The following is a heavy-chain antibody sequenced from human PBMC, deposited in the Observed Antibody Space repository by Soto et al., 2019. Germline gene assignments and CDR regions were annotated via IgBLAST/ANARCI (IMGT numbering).Heavy chain of an antibody. Sequence: SETLSLTCAVYGGSFSGYYWSWIRQPPGKGLEWIGEINHSGSTNYNPSLKSRVTISVDTSKNQFSLKLSSVTAADTAVYYCASFRAAGDSTSSYNYSYGLDVWGQGTTVT. J-gene: IGHJ6*02. CDR2: INHSGST. V-gene: IGHV4-34*01. CDR3: ASFRAAGDSTSSYNYSYGLDV. D-gene: IGHD6-13*01. CDR1: GGSFSGYY.